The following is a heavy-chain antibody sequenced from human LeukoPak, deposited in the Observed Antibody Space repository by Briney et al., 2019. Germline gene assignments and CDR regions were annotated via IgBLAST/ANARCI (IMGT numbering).Heavy chain of an antibody. CDR1: GGSISNYY. CDR3: ARDRSRAPHCTSTSCPPFPQYYFDY. J-gene: IGHJ4*02. CDR2: IYSSGST. V-gene: IGHV4-59*01. Sequence: PSETLSLTCTVSGGSISNYYWSWIRQPPGKGLVWIGYIYSSGSTNYNPSLKSRVTISVDTSKNRFSLKLDSVTAADTAVYYCARDRSRAPHCTSTSCPPFPQYYFDYWGQGTLVTVSS. D-gene: IGHD2-2*01.